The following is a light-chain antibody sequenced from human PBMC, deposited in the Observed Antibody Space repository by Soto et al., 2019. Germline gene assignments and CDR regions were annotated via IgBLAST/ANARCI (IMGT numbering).Light chain of an antibody. Sequence: DIVMTQSPDYLAVSLGERATINCQSSQSVFYSSDNRNNLTWYQQKPGQPPKLLIYGASIRESGVPDRCSGSGSGTDFTLTISSLQAEDVAVYYCQQYYTTPYTFGQGTKLQIK. J-gene: IGKJ2*01. CDR3: QQYYTTPYT. CDR1: QSVFYSSDNRNN. CDR2: GAS. V-gene: IGKV4-1*01.